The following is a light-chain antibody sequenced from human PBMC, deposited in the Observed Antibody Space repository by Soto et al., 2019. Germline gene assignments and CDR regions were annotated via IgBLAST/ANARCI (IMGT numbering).Light chain of an antibody. CDR1: SGSVSTTYY. CDR2: STN. CDR3: MLYMGGGLVV. V-gene: IGLV8-61*01. J-gene: IGLJ2*01. Sequence: QTVVTQEPSFSVSPGGTVTLTCGLTSGSVSTTYYPSWYQQTPGQAPRTLIYSTNMRSSGVPDRFSGSILGNKAALTITGAQADDESDYHCMLYMGGGLVVFGGGTKLTVL.